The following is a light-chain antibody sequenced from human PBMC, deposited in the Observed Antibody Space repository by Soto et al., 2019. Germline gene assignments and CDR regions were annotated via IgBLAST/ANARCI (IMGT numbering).Light chain of an antibody. J-gene: IGLJ1*01. Sequence: QSVLNQPASVSGSPGQSIAISCTGVRTDVADGYDYVSWYQQHPGQAPQLIIYDVSNRPSGVSDRFSGSKSGNTASLTISGLQAEDEAEYYCTSYTSGTPFYVFGTGTKVTVL. CDR1: RTDVADGYDY. V-gene: IGLV2-14*03. CDR3: TSYTSGTPFYV. CDR2: DVS.